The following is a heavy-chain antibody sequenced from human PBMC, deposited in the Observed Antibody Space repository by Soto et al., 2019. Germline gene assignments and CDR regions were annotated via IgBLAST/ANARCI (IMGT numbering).Heavy chain of an antibody. J-gene: IGHJ6*02. CDR1: GFSLNTGGLG. CDR3: IHSRCGGDCLRSYSSHYYYGLDV. Sequence: QITLKESGPTLVKPTQTLTLTCSVSGFSLNTGGLGVGWIRQPPGKALEWLALIYWDDDKRYSPSLRNRLSISKATPNHLGVFTITNMDPVDTATYYCIHSRCGGDCLRSYSSHYYYGLDVWGQGTTVTVSS. V-gene: IGHV2-5*02. D-gene: IGHD2-21*02. CDR2: IYWDDDK.